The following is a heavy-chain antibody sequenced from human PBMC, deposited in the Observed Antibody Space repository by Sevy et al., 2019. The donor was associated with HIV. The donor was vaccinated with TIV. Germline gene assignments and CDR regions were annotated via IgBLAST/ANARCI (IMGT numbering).Heavy chain of an antibody. V-gene: IGHV4-39*01. Sequence: SETLSLTCTVSGGSISSSDNYWGWIRQPPGKGLDWIASSYYSGSTYYNPSLKSRVTISVDTSKNQFSLKLRSVTAADTAVYYGARRRVEDYYGSVTPPLVNGPFDIWGQATMVTVSS. CDR2: SYYSGST. CDR3: ARRRVEDYYGSVTPPLVNGPFDI. D-gene: IGHD3-10*01. CDR1: GGSISSSDNY. J-gene: IGHJ3*02.